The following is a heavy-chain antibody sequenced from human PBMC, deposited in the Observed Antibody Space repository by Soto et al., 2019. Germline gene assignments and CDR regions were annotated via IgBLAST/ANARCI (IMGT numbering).Heavy chain of an antibody. CDR1: GFDFRSFS. V-gene: IGHV3-23*01. J-gene: IGHJ4*02. Sequence: LRLSCIVSGFDFRSFSMSWVRQAPGKGLEWVAGISSGGGSVFYAPSAKGRFTISRDNSKDTLYLHMSSLRGEDTALYYCVKEAAVLTFDHWGQGTLVTVSS. CDR3: VKEAAVLTFDH. CDR2: ISSGGGSV. D-gene: IGHD3-9*01.